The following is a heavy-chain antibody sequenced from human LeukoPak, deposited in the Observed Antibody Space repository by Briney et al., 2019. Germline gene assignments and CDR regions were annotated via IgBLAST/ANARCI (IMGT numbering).Heavy chain of an antibody. CDR2: ISASGGTT. J-gene: IGHJ4*02. V-gene: IGHV3-23*01. CDR1: GFTFSSYA. Sequence: GGSLRLSCAASGFTFSSYAMTWVRQAPGKGLEWVSVISASGGTTYYGDSVKGRFTISRDNSKNTLYLQMNRLRAEDTAVYYCAKVRNYLDSSGRHFDYWGQGTPVTVSS. D-gene: IGHD3-22*01. CDR3: AKVRNYLDSSGRHFDY.